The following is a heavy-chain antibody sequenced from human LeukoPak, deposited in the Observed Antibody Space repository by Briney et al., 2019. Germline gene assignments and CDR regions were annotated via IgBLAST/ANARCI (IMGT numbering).Heavy chain of an antibody. V-gene: IGHV3-33*01. CDR3: AREDTYVSLVEYYYYGMDV. Sequence: PGRSLRLSCAASGFTFSSYGMHWVRKAPGKGLEWVAVIWYDGSNKYYADSVKGRFTISRDNSKNTLYLQMNSLRAEDTAVYYCAREDTYVSLVEYYYYGMDVWGQGTTVTVSS. CDR2: IWYDGSNK. CDR1: GFTFSSYG. D-gene: IGHD2-2*02. J-gene: IGHJ6*02.